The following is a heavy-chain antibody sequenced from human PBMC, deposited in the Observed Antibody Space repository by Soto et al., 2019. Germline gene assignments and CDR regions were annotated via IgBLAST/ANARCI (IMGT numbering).Heavy chain of an antibody. J-gene: IGHJ3*02. CDR3: ARAGIAAAAYDTFDI. D-gene: IGHD6-13*01. CDR1: GGTFSSYT. V-gene: IGHV1-69*02. CDR2: IIPILGIA. Sequence: SVKVSCKASGGTFSSYTISWVRQAPGQGLEWMGRIIPILGIANYAQKFQGRVTITADKSTSTAYMELSSLRSEDTAVYYCARAGIAAAAYDTFDIWGQGTMVTVSS.